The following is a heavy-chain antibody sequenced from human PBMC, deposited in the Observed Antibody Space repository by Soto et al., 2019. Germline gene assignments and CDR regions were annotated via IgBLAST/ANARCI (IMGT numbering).Heavy chain of an antibody. V-gene: IGHV4-39*07. J-gene: IGHJ1*01. Sequence: QLQLQESGPGLVKPSETLSLTCTVSGGSISSSTYYWGWIRQSPGKGLEWIGEIDHSGTTNYNPSLKSPVTLSVDTFKKEFSLRLNFVTAADTAVYFCARGRVTARRIYFDVWGQGSLATVSS. CDR3: ARGRVTARRIYFDV. D-gene: IGHD3-9*01. CDR1: GGSISSSTYY. CDR2: IDHSGTT.